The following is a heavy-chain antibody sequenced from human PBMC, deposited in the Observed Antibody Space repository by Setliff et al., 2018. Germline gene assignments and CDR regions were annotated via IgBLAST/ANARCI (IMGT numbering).Heavy chain of an antibody. CDR3: ARVEEYCSGCNCYSFDY. J-gene: IGHJ4*02. CDR1: GYTFTNYW. V-gene: IGHV5-51*01. CDR2: IYPGDSDT. Sequence: GESLKISCKSYGYTFTNYWIAWVRQMPGKGLEWMGIIYPGDSDTRYSPSFQGQVTISADKSISTAYLHWSSLKAPDTAMYYCARVEEYCSGCNCYSFDYWGQGTLVTVSS. D-gene: IGHD2-15*01.